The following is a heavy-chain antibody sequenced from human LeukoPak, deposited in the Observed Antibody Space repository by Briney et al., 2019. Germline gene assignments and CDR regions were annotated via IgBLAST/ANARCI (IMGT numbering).Heavy chain of an antibody. CDR3: ARGDYGDYVGPPGY. V-gene: IGHV3-48*01. J-gene: IGHJ4*02. Sequence: GGSLRLSCAASGSTFSSYSMNWVRQAPGKGLEWVSYISSSSSTIYYADSVKGRFTISRDNAKNSLYLQMNSLRAEDTAVYYCARGDYGDYVGPPGYWGQGILVTVSS. CDR1: GSTFSSYS. CDR2: ISSSSSTI. D-gene: IGHD4-17*01.